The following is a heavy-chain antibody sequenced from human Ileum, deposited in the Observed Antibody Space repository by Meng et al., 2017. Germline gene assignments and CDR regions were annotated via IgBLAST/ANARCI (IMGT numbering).Heavy chain of an antibody. D-gene: IGHD4/OR15-4a*01. CDR3: SRGVMTIADD. J-gene: IGHJ4*02. CDR2: IYDSGST. V-gene: IGHV4-61*01. CDR1: GGSVSSGPYY. Sequence: QARLQESGPGLVRPSETLSLTCTVSGGSVSSGPYYWTWIRQPPGKGLEWVGYIYDSGSTNYSPSLKSRVTISVDTSKNQFSLKLNSVTAADTAVYYCSRGVMTIADDWGQGTLVTVSS.